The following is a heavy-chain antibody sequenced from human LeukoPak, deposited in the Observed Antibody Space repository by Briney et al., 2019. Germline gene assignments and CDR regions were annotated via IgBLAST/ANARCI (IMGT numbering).Heavy chain of an antibody. Sequence: GGSLRLSCAASRFTFSSYAMSWVRQAPGKGLEWVSAISGSGGSTYYADSVKGRFTISRDNSKNTLYLQMNSLRAEDTAVYYCARGSKKHIVVVTAIPPFDYWGQGTLVTVSS. CDR1: RFTFSSYA. J-gene: IGHJ4*02. CDR3: ARGSKKHIVVVTAIPPFDY. D-gene: IGHD2-21*02. CDR2: ISGSGGST. V-gene: IGHV3-23*01.